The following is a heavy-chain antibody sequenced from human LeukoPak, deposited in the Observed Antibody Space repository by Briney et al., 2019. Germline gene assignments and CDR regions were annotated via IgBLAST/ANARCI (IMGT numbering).Heavy chain of an antibody. CDR3: AKDRSVYLGYCSSTSCYGRGVFDY. CDR2: ISGSGGST. Sequence: PGGSLRLSCAASGFTFSSYAMSWVRQAPGKGLEWVSAISGSGGSTYYADSVKGRFTISRDNSKNTLYLQMNSLRAEDTAVYYCAKDRSVYLGYCSSTSCYGRGVFDYWGQGTLVTVSS. J-gene: IGHJ4*02. D-gene: IGHD2-2*01. CDR1: GFTFSSYA. V-gene: IGHV3-23*01.